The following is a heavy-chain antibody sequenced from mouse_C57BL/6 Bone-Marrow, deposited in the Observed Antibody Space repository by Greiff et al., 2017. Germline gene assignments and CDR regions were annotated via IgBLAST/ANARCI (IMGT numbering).Heavy chain of an antibody. V-gene: IGHV5-4*01. CDR3: ARDRYSNYDY. CDR2: ISDGGSYT. Sequence: EVQLVESGGGLVKPGGSLKLSCAASGFTFSSYAMSWVRQTPEQRLEWVATISDGGSYTYYPDNVKGRFTISRDNAKNNLYLQMSHLKSEDTAMYYCARDRYSNYDYWGQGTTLTVSS. D-gene: IGHD2-5*01. J-gene: IGHJ2*01. CDR1: GFTFSSYA.